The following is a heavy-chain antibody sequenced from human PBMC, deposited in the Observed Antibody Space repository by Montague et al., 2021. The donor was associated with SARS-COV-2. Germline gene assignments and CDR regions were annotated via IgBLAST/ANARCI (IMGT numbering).Heavy chain of an antibody. V-gene: IGHV2-70*17. CDR2: IDWDDYE. J-gene: IGHJ4*02. Sequence: PALVXPTQTLTLTCTFSGFSLSTGVMSVSWIRQPPGKALEWLARIDWDDYEFYSTSLKTRLTISKDTSKNQVVLTMTNMDPVDTATYYCARCRDGYKSGRYFDYWGQGTLVTVSS. D-gene: IGHD5-24*01. CDR3: ARCRDGYKSGRYFDY. CDR1: GFSLSTGVMS.